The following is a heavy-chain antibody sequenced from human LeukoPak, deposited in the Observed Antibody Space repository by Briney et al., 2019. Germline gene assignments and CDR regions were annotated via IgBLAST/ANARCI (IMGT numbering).Heavy chain of an antibody. V-gene: IGHV4-39*01. Sequence: SETLSLTCTVSGGSISSSYYWGWIRQPPGKGLEWIGSIYYSGSTYYNPSLKSRVTISVDTSKNQFSLKLSSVTAADTAVYYCASPRDPLSGSLYYYGMDVWGQGTTVTVSS. CDR1: GGSISSSYY. CDR3: ASPRDPLSGSLYYYGMDV. CDR2: IYYSGST. D-gene: IGHD1-26*01. J-gene: IGHJ6*02.